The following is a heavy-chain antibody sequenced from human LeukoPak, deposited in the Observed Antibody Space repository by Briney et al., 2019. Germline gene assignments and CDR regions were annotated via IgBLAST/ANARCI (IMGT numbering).Heavy chain of an antibody. CDR2: ISSSSSYI. Sequence: GGSLRLSCAASGFTFSSYSMNWVRQAPGKGLEWVSSISSSSSYIYYADSVKGRFTISRDNAKNSLYLQMNSLRAEDTAVYYCARDLHYYDSSGYSSFLPDYWGQGTLVTVSS. J-gene: IGHJ4*02. D-gene: IGHD3-22*01. CDR3: ARDLHYYDSSGYSSFLPDY. CDR1: GFTFSSYS. V-gene: IGHV3-21*01.